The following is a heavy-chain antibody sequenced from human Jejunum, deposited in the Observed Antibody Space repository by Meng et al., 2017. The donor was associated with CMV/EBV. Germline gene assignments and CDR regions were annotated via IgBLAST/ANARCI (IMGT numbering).Heavy chain of an antibody. CDR1: FTFSSYW. J-gene: IGHJ6*02. V-gene: IGHV3-74*01. CDR2: INTDGSTT. Sequence: FTFSSYWMHWVRQAQGKGLVWVSRINTDGSTTNYADSVKGRFTISRDDAKNTLYLQMNSLRAEDTAVYYCARALELRTYYYGMDVWGQGATVTVSS. D-gene: IGHD1-7*01. CDR3: ARALELRTYYYGMDV.